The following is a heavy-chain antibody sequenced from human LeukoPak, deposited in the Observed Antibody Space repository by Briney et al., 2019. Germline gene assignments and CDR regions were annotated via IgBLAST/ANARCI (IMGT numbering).Heavy chain of an antibody. CDR3: ASLEMATIKGDFDY. D-gene: IGHD5-24*01. CDR1: GFTFSSYW. CDR2: INSDGSST. V-gene: IGHV3-74*01. Sequence: PGGSLRLSCAASGFTFSSYWMHWVRQAPGKGLVWVSRINSDGSSTSYADSVKGRFTISRDNAKNTLYLQMNSLRAEDTAVYYCASLEMATIKGDFDYWGQGTLVTVSS. J-gene: IGHJ4*02.